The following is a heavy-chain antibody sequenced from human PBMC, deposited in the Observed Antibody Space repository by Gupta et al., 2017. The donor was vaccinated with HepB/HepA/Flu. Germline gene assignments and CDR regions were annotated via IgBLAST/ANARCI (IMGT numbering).Heavy chain of an antibody. D-gene: IGHD2-2*01. CDR3: ARNDSPSAFDV. CDR2: ISSDANNR. Sequence: VHLVESGGGLAQPGKSMRLSCAASGFTFNNYPLHWVRQAPGKGLEWVALISSDANNRYYADTVKGRFTISRENSNNTLHWQMNSLTIEDTDVYYCARNDSPSAFDVWGHGTSVTVSS. CDR1: GFTFNNYP. V-gene: IGHV3-30-3*01. J-gene: IGHJ3*01.